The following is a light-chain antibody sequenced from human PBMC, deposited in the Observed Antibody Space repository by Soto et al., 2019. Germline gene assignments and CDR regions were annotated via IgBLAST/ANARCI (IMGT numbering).Light chain of an antibody. CDR2: GVT. Sequence: QSVLTQPASVSGSPGQSITISCSGTSSDVGAYYSVSWYQHHPGKAPKLIIYGVTNRPSGVSNRFSGSKSGNTASLTISGLQAEDESDYYCTSYTSSSTLLFGTGTKVTVL. V-gene: IGLV2-14*01. J-gene: IGLJ1*01. CDR3: TSYTSSSTLL. CDR1: SSDVGAYYS.